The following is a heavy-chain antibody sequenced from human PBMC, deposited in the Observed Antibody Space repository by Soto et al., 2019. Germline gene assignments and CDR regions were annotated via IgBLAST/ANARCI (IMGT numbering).Heavy chain of an antibody. Sequence: PGGSLRLSCAASGFTFSDYYMSWIRQAPGKGLEWVGRIKSKTDGGTTDYAAPVKGRFTISRDDSKNTLYLQMNSLKTEDTAVYFCITEMVTVTNRKNDAFDIWGQGTMVTVSS. CDR2: IKSKTDGGTT. J-gene: IGHJ3*02. V-gene: IGHV3-15*01. CDR3: ITEMVTVTNRKNDAFDI. D-gene: IGHD4-17*01. CDR1: GFTFSDYY.